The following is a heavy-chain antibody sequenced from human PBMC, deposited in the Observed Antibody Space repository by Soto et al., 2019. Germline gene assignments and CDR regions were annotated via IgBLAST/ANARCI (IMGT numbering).Heavy chain of an antibody. Sequence: GGSLRLSCAASGFTFSDYYMSWLRQAPGKGLEWVSYISSSGSTIYYADSVKGRFTISRDNAKNSLYLQMNSLRAEDTAVYYCARDSQWLALGGNWFDPWGQGTLVTVSS. CDR1: GFTFSDYY. V-gene: IGHV3-11*01. CDR2: ISSSGSTI. D-gene: IGHD6-19*01. CDR3: ARDSQWLALGGNWFDP. J-gene: IGHJ5*02.